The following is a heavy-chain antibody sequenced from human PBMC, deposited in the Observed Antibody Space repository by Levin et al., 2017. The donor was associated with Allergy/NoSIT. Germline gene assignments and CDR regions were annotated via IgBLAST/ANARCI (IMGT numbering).Heavy chain of an antibody. V-gene: IGHV4-28*01. CDR2: IYNTGLT. Sequence: SETLSLTCAVSGSSISSGHWWGWIRQPPGKGLEWIGYIYNTGLTYYNPSLKSRLIVSLDTSKNHFPLKLSSVTAGDTAVYYCATRKGDAGSFFDHWGQGTLVTVSS. J-gene: IGHJ4*02. CDR3: ATRKGDAGSFFDH. D-gene: IGHD3-16*01. CDR1: GSSISSGHW.